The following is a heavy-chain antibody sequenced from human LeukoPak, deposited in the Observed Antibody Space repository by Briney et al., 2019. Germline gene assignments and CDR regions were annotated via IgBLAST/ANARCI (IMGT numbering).Heavy chain of an antibody. CDR1: GYIFTGYC. V-gene: IGHV1-2*02. CDR2: INPNSGGT. Sequence: ASVKVSCKASGYIFTGYCMHWVRQAPGQGLEGMGWINPNSGGTVYAQKFQGRVTMTRDMSISTAYMELNRLKSDDTAMYYCARGRGGCGGSNWFDPWGQGTLVTVSS. CDR3: ARGRGGCGGSNWFDP. D-gene: IGHD6-19*01. J-gene: IGHJ5*02.